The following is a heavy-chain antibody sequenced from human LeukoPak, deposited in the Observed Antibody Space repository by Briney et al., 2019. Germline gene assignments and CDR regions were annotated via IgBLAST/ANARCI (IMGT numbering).Heavy chain of an antibody. CDR3: AKVPYGSGSSKRYFDY. Sequence: GGSLRLSCAASGYTFSSYAMSWVRQAPGKGLEWVSAISGSGGSTYHADSVKGRFTISRDNSKNTLYLQMNSLRAEDTAVYYCAKVPYGSGSSKRYFDYWGQGTLVTVSS. CDR2: ISGSGGST. D-gene: IGHD3-10*01. V-gene: IGHV3-23*01. J-gene: IGHJ4*02. CDR1: GYTFSSYA.